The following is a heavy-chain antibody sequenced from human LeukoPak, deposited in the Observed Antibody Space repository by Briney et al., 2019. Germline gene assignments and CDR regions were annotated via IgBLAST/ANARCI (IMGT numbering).Heavy chain of an antibody. J-gene: IGHJ6*02. D-gene: IGHD3-3*01. CDR2: IYYSGST. V-gene: IGHV4-31*11. Sequence: SETLSLTCAVSGVSISSGSYYWGWIRQHPGKGLEWIGYIYYSGSTYYNPSLKSRVTISVDTSKNQFSLKLSSVTAADTAVYYCARARQTISPYGMDVWGQGTTVTVSS. CDR3: ARARQTISPYGMDV. CDR1: GVSISSGSYY.